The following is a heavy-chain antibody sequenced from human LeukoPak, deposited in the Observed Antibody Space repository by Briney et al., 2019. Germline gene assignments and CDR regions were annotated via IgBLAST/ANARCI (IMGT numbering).Heavy chain of an antibody. Sequence: QSGGSLRLSCVASGFTFSSYWMHWVRQDPRKGLVWVSRINGDGRNINYADSVRGRFTISRDNAKNTLYLQMNTLRVEDTAVYYCARDNTVTLSYYYYYGMDVWGQGTTVTVSS. CDR3: ARDNTVTLSYYYYYGMDV. D-gene: IGHD4-17*01. CDR2: INGDGRNI. CDR1: GFTFSSYW. V-gene: IGHV3-74*01. J-gene: IGHJ6*02.